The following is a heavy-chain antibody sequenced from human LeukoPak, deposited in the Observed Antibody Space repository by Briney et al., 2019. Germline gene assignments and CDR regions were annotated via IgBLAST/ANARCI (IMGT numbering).Heavy chain of an antibody. CDR3: VKDRTDSGTYQGAFDI. D-gene: IGHD1-26*01. J-gene: IGHJ3*02. V-gene: IGHV3-23*01. CDR2: ISGSGVTT. CDR1: GFTFSSFA. Sequence: GGSLRLSCRASGFTFSSFAMSWVRQTPEKGLEWVSVISGSGVTTDYADSVKGRFTTSRDNSEDTLYLQMDSLRAEDTAIYYCVKDRTDSGTYQGAFDIWGQGTMVTVSS.